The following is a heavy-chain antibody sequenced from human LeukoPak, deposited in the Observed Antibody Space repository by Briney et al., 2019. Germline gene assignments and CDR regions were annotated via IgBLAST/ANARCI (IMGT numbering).Heavy chain of an antibody. D-gene: IGHD3-3*01. CDR1: GFTFSSYA. J-gene: IGHJ4*02. CDR2: IKQDGSEK. V-gene: IGHV3-7*03. Sequence: PGGSLRLSCAASGFTFSSYAMSWVRQSPGKGLEWVANIKQDGSEKYYVDSVKGRFTISRDNAKNSLYLQMNSLRAEDTAVYYCAREGIDLWSGYYIGYWGQGTLVTVSS. CDR3: AREGIDLWSGYYIGY.